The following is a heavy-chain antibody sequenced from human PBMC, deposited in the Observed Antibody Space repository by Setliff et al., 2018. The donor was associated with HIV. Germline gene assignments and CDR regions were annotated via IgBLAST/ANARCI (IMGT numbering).Heavy chain of an antibody. CDR3: VKNLYTEMWGEIFDS. CDR2: IWHDGSNQ. Sequence: GGSLRLSCAASGFTFSNYAMHWVRQAPGKGLEWVAVIWHDGSNQYYADSVKGRFTISRDNSRNTQYLQMNSLSVEDTAVYYCVKNLYTEMWGEIFDSWGRGTLVTVSS. V-gene: IGHV3-33*08. D-gene: IGHD3-16*01. CDR1: GFTFSNYA. J-gene: IGHJ4*02.